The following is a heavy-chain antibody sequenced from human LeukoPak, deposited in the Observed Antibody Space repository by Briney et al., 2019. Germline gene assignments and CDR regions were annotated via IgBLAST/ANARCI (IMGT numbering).Heavy chain of an antibody. CDR2: IKEDGSEK. Sequence: GGSLRLSCAASGFTFSSYWMSWVRQAPGKGLEWVANIKEDGSEKYYVDSVKGRFTISRDNAKNSLYLQMNSLRAEDTAVYYRARAVVVVAANVIWFDPWGQGTLVTVSS. CDR1: GFTFSSYW. V-gene: IGHV3-7*04. D-gene: IGHD2-15*01. J-gene: IGHJ5*02. CDR3: ARAVVVVAANVIWFDP.